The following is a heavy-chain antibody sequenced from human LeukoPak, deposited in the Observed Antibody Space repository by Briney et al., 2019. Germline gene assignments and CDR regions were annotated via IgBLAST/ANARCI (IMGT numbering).Heavy chain of an antibody. V-gene: IGHV1-69*04. D-gene: IGHD6-13*01. CDR1: GGTFSSYA. J-gene: IGHJ6*02. CDR3: ARSIIAAATYRCRYYGMDV. Sequence: ASVKVSCKASGGTFSSYAISWVRQAPGQGLEWMGRIIPILGIANYAQKFQGRVTITADKSTSTAYMELSSLRSEDTAVYYCARSIIAAATYRCRYYGMDVWGQGTTVTVSS. CDR2: IIPILGIA.